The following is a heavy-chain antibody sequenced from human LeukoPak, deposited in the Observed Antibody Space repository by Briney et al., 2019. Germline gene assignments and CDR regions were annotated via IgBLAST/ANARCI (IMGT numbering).Heavy chain of an antibody. V-gene: IGHV3-7*01. D-gene: IGHD2-21*01. CDR3: ARDLSAYCGGDCYYYYYYYMDV. CDR1: GFTFSSYW. J-gene: IGHJ6*03. Sequence: PGGSLRLSCAASGFTFSSYWMSWVRQAPGKGLEWVANIKQDGSEKYYVGSVKGRFTISRDNAKNSLYLQMNSLRAEDAAVHYCARDLSAYCGGDCYYYYYYYMDVWGKGTTVTVSS. CDR2: IKQDGSEK.